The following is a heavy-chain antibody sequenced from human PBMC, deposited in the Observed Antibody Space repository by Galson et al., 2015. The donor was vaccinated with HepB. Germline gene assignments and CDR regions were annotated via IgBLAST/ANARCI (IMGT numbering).Heavy chain of an antibody. V-gene: IGHV2-70*11. CDR2: IDWDDDK. CDR1: GFSLSTSGMC. Sequence: PALVKPTQTLTLTCTFSGFSLSTSGMCVSWIRQPPGKALEWLARIDWDDDKYYSTSLKTRLTISKDTSKNQVVLTMTNMDPVDTATYYCARMVRYYYDSSGFQGFDPWGQGTLVTVFS. D-gene: IGHD3-22*01. CDR3: ARMVRYYYDSSGFQGFDP. J-gene: IGHJ5*02.